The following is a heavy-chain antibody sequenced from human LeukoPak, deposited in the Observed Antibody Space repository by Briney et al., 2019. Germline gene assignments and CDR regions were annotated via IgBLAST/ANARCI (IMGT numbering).Heavy chain of an antibody. V-gene: IGHV3-9*01. CDR2: ISWNSGSI. Sequence: GRSLRLSCAASGFTFEDYAMRWVRQAPGKGLEWVSGISWNSGSIGYADSVKGRFTISRDNAKNSLYLQMNSLRAEDTALYYCAKDYYYDSSAPNFDYWGQGTLVTVSS. J-gene: IGHJ4*02. D-gene: IGHD3-22*01. CDR1: GFTFEDYA. CDR3: AKDYYYDSSAPNFDY.